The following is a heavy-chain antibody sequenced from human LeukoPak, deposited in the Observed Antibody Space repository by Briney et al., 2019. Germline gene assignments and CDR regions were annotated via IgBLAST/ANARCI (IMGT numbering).Heavy chain of an antibody. CDR1: GFTFSSYS. Sequence: GGSLRLSCAASGFTFSSYSMNWVRQAPGKGLEWVSYISSSGSTIYYADSVKGRFTISRDNAKNSLYLQMNSLRAEDTAVYYCARGDTYYDILTGPLDYWGQGTLVTVSS. CDR2: ISSSGSTI. D-gene: IGHD3-9*01. CDR3: ARGDTYYDILTGPLDY. V-gene: IGHV3-48*04. J-gene: IGHJ4*02.